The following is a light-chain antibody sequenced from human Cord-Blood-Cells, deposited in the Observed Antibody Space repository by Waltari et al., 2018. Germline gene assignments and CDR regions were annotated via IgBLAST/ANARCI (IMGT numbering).Light chain of an antibody. CDR3: QQYNNWPPWT. V-gene: IGKV3-15*01. CDR2: GAS. J-gene: IGKJ1*01. Sequence: EIVMTQSPATLSVSTGERATLPCRASQSVRSNLAWYQQKPGQAPRLLIYGASTRATGIPARFSGSGSGTEFTLTISSLQSEDFAVYYCQQYNNWPPWTFGQGTKVEIK. CDR1: QSVRSN.